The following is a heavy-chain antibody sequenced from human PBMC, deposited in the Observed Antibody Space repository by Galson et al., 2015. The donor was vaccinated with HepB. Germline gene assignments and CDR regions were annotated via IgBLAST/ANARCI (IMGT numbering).Heavy chain of an antibody. CDR3: ARHSSSEDYYYYYGMDV. CDR2: TYYRSKWYN. D-gene: IGHD6-6*01. V-gene: IGHV6-1*01. CDR1: GDSVSSNSAA. J-gene: IGHJ6*02. Sequence: CAISGDSVSSNSAAWNWIRQSPSRGLEWLGRTYYRSKWYNDYAVSVKSRITINPDTSKNQFSLQLNSVTPEDTAVYYCARHSSSEDYYYYYGMDVWGQGTTVTVSS.